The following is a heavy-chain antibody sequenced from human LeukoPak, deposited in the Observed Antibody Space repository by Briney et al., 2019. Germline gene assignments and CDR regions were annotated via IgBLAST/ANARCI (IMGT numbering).Heavy chain of an antibody. V-gene: IGHV4-61*02. CDR2: IYTSGST. CDR3: ARDRQGFDAFDI. CDR1: GGSISSGSCY. J-gene: IGHJ3*02. D-gene: IGHD6-6*01. Sequence: SQTLSLTCTVSGGSISSGSCYWSWIRQPAGKGLEWIGRIYTSGSTNYNPSLKSRVTISVDTSKNQFSLKLSSVTAADTAVYYCARDRQGFDAFDIWGQGTMVTVSS.